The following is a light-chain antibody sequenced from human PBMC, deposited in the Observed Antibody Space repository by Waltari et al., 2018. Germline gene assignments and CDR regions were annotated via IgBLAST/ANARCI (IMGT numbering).Light chain of an antibody. CDR1: QSVRNY. J-gene: IGKJ2*01. CDR3: QHRHNWPPTFT. CDR2: DAS. V-gene: IGKV3-11*01. Sequence: EIVLTQSPATLSLSPGDRATLSCRASQSVRNYLAWYRQKPGQAPRLLIYDASEMAPDIPARFSGSGSGTDFTLTISSLEPDDFAVYYCQHRHNWPPTFTFGQGTKLEVK.